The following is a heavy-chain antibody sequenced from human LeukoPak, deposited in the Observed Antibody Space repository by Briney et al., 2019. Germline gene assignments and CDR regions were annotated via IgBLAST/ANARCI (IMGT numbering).Heavy chain of an antibody. J-gene: IGHJ4*02. CDR1: GFTFSSFG. CDR2: VWYDGSNE. D-gene: IGHD1-26*01. V-gene: IGHV3-33*08. Sequence: GGSLRLSCAASGFTFSSFGMHWVRQAPGKGLEWVAVVWYDGSNEYYADSVKGRFTISRDNSKNTLYLQMDSLRAEDTAVYYCARGEVGADQTIWGQGTLVTVSS. CDR3: ARGEVGADQTI.